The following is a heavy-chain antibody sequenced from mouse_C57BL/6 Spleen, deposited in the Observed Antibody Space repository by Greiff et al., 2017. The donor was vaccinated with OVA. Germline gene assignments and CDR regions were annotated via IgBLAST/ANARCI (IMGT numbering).Heavy chain of an antibody. V-gene: IGHV5-6*01. J-gene: IGHJ4*01. CDR1: GFTFSSYG. Sequence: EVHLVESGGDLVKPGGSLKLSCAASGFTFSSYGMSWVRQTPDKRLEWVATISSGGSYTYYPDSVKGRFTISRDNAKNTLYLQMSSLKSEDTAMYYCARLIVNYAMDYWGQGTSVTVSS. D-gene: IGHD2-5*01. CDR2: ISSGGSYT. CDR3: ARLIVNYAMDY.